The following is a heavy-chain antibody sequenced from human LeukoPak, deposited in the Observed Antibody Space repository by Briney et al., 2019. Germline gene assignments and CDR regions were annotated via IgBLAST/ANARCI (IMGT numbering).Heavy chain of an antibody. CDR3: ATDIRGGDQSFWYFDL. CDR1: EFTFEDYA. V-gene: IGHV3-9*01. CDR2: INWKSDTI. J-gene: IGHJ2*01. D-gene: IGHD4-17*01. Sequence: GGSLRLSCAASEFTFEDYAMHWVRQAPGKGLEWVAGINWKSDTIGYADSVKDRFTISRDNNKKSLYLQMNSLRAEDTALYYCATDIRGGDQSFWYFDLWGRGTLVTVSS.